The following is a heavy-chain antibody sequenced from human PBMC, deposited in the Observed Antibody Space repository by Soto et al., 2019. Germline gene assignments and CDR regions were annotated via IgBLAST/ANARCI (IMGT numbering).Heavy chain of an antibody. Sequence: GGSLRLSCAASGFTFSSYAMSWVRQAPGKGLEWVSAISGSGGSTYYADSVKGRFTISRDNSKNTLYLQMNSLRAEETAVYYCAKEVDVVRHIVVVPAAIAGLFDYWGQGTLVTVSS. CDR3: AKEVDVVRHIVVVPAAIAGLFDY. CDR2: ISGSGGST. J-gene: IGHJ4*02. V-gene: IGHV3-23*01. CDR1: GFTFSSYA. D-gene: IGHD2-2*02.